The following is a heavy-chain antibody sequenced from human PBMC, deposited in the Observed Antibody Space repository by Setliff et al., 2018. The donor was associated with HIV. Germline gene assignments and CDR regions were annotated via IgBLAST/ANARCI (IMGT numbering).Heavy chain of an antibody. D-gene: IGHD6-19*01. Sequence: SETLSLTCTVPGGLISSGSYYWSWVRQPAGKGLEWIGRAYISESSHYNPSLKSRVTISVDTSKDQFSLKLNSVTAADTAVYFCARGGTVSADFDSWGQGTLVTVSS. V-gene: IGHV4-61*02. CDR3: ARGGTVSADFDS. CDR2: AYISESS. CDR1: GGLISSGSYY. J-gene: IGHJ4*02.